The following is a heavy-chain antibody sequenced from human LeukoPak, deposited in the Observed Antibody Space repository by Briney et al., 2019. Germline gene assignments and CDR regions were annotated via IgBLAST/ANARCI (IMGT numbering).Heavy chain of an antibody. J-gene: IGHJ4*02. D-gene: IGHD3-10*01. CDR2: IWYDGSNK. V-gene: IGHV3-33*06. CDR3: AKGRITMVRGVILPQY. CDR1: GFTFSSYG. Sequence: GGSLRLSCAASGFTFSSYGMPWVRQAPGKGLEWVAVIWYDGSNKYYADSVKGRFTISRDNSKNTLYLQMNSLRAEDTAVYYCAKGRITMVRGVILPQYWGQGTLVTVSS.